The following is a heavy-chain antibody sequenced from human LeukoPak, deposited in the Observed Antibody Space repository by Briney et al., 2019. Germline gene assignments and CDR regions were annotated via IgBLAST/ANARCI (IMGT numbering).Heavy chain of an antibody. D-gene: IGHD6-6*01. CDR2: ISAYNGNT. Sequence: ASVKVSCKASGYSFTSYGISWVRQAPGQGLEWMGWISAYNGNTDYAQKLQGRVTMTTDTSTSTAYMELRSLRSDDTAIYYCARDLSIADIDYWGQGTLVTVSS. V-gene: IGHV1-18*01. CDR3: ARDLSIADIDY. J-gene: IGHJ4*02. CDR1: GYSFTSYG.